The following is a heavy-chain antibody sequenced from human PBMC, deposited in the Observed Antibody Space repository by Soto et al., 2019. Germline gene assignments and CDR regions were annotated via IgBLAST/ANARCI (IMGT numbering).Heavy chain of an antibody. V-gene: IGHV3-23*01. D-gene: IGHD4-4*01. CDR3: AKSTTVTTGNAPPNFDY. Sequence: GSLRLSCAASGFTFSSYAMSWVRQAPGKGLEWVSAISGSGGSTYYADSVKGRFTISRDNSKNTLYLQMNSLRAEDTAVYYCAKSTTVTTGNAPPNFDYWGQGTLVTVSS. J-gene: IGHJ4*02. CDR2: ISGSGGST. CDR1: GFTFSSYA.